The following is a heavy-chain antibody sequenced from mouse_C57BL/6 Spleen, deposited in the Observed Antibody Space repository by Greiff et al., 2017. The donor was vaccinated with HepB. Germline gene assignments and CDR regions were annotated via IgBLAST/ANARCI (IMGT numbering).Heavy chain of an antibody. Sequence: EVKVVESGGDLVKPGGSLKLSCAASGFTFSSYGMSWVRQTPDKRLEWVATISSGGSYTYYPDSVKGRFTISRDNAKNTLYLQMSSLKSEDTAMYYCARPNWDGGFAYWGQGTLVTVSA. J-gene: IGHJ3*01. CDR3: ARPNWDGGFAY. V-gene: IGHV5-6*01. CDR1: GFTFSSYG. D-gene: IGHD4-1*01. CDR2: ISSGGSYT.